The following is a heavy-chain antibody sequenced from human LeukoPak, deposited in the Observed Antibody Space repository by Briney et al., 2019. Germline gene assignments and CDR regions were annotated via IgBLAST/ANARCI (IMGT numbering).Heavy chain of an antibody. D-gene: IGHD3-9*01. CDR3: AKGKFGILTGDDY. J-gene: IGHJ4*02. CDR2: IKQDGSEK. Sequence: PGGSLRLSCAASGFTFSSYWMSWVRQAPGKGLEWVANIKQDGSEKYYVDSVKGRFTISRDNSKNTLYLQMNSLRAEDTAVYYCAKGKFGILTGDDYWGQGTLVTVSS. V-gene: IGHV3-7*03. CDR1: GFTFSSYW.